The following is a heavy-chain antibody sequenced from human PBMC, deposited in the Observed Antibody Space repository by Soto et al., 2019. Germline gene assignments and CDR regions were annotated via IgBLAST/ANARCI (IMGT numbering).Heavy chain of an antibody. J-gene: IGHJ4*02. D-gene: IGHD1-20*01. CDR1: GGSISSSSYY. CDR3: ARLWVTGTLDY. CDR2: IYYSGST. Sequence: SETLSLTYTVSGGSISSSSYYWGWIRQPPGKGLEWIGSIYYSGSTYYNPSLKSRVTISVDTSKNQFSLKLSSVTAADTAVYYCARLWVTGTLDYWGQGTLVTVSS. V-gene: IGHV4-39*01.